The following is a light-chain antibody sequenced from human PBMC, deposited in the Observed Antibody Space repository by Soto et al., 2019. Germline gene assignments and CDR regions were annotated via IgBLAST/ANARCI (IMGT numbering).Light chain of an antibody. Sequence: SAMTRPASVSGSPGQSITMSWVGTNMDIGDYNYVSWYQQHPGKVPKVIIYDVSNRPSGVSYRFSGTKSGNTASLTVSGLQAEDEADYYCCSYTRSGTLIFGTGTKVTVL. J-gene: IGLJ1*01. CDR2: DVS. CDR3: CSYTRSGTLI. CDR1: NMDIGDYNY. V-gene: IGLV2-14*01.